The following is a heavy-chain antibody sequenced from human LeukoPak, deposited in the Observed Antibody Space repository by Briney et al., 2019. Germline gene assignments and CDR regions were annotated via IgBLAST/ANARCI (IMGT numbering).Heavy chain of an antibody. Sequence: GGSLRLSCAASGFTFSSYSMNWVRQAPGKGLEWVSSISSSSSYIYYADSVKGRFTISRDNAKNSPYLQMNSLRAEDTAVYYCARARARGYDSSLYYFDYWGQGTLVTVSS. V-gene: IGHV3-21*01. D-gene: IGHD3-22*01. CDR3: ARARARGYDSSLYYFDY. J-gene: IGHJ4*02. CDR1: GFTFSSYS. CDR2: ISSSSSYI.